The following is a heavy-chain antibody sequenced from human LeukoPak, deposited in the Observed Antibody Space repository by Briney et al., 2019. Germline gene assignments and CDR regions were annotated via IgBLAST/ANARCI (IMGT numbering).Heavy chain of an antibody. J-gene: IGHJ4*02. D-gene: IGHD3-16*01. CDR1: GFNISDFW. V-gene: IGHV3-7*01. CDR3: VRESRPGGAMGLYHNFDY. Sequence: GGSLRLSCAASGFNISDFWMTWVRQAPGKGLEWVANIKEDGTEKHLIDPVKGRFTISRDNTKNLLYLQMNSLRGDDTATYYCVRESRPGGAMGLYHNFDYWGQGTLVAVSS. CDR2: IKEDGTEK.